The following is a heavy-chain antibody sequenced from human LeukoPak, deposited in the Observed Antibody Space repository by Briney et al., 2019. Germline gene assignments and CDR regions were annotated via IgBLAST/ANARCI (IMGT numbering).Heavy chain of an antibody. J-gene: IGHJ4*02. CDR1: GFTFTKYA. V-gene: IGHV3-64D*08. CDR2: INDDWGTT. CDR3: VRGLYGLGWDY. Sequence: GGSLRLSCSASGFTFTKYAMHWVRQAPGKGLEFVAGINDDWGTTDYADSVKGRFTISRDNSKNTLYLQMSSLRAEDTALYYRVRGLYGLGWDYWGQGTLVTVSS. D-gene: IGHD3-10*01.